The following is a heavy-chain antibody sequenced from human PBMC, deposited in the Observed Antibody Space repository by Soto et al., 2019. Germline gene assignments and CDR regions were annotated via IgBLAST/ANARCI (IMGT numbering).Heavy chain of an antibody. D-gene: IGHD3-10*01. CDR1: GFTFSSYG. Sequence: GGSLRLSCAASGFTFSSYGMHWVRQAPGKGLEWVAVIWYDGSNKYYADSVKGRFTISRDNSKNTLYLQMNSLRAEDTAVYYCARDTFMVRGADNGGDLDYWGQGTLVTVSS. CDR3: ARDTFMVRGADNGGDLDY. J-gene: IGHJ4*02. V-gene: IGHV3-33*01. CDR2: IWYDGSNK.